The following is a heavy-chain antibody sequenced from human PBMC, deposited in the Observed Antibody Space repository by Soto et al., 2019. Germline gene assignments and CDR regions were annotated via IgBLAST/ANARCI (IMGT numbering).Heavy chain of an antibody. V-gene: IGHV4-34*01. D-gene: IGHD3-3*01. CDR1: GGSFSGYY. CDR3: ARDLRFLEWLLFGSNWFDP. J-gene: IGHJ5*02. CDR2: INHSGST. Sequence: KTSETLSLTCAVYGGSFSGYYWSWIRQPPGKGLEWIGEINHSGSTNYNPSLKSRVTISVDTSKNQFSLKLSSVTAADTAVYYCARDLRFLEWLLFGSNWFDPWGQGTLVTVSS.